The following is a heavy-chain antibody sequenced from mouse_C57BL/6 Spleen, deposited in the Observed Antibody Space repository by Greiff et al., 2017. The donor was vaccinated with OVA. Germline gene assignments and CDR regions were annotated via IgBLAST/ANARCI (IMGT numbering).Heavy chain of an antibody. D-gene: IGHD3-1*01. CDR2: ILPSIGRT. CDR1: DSEVFPIAY. Sequence: VQLQESGSELRSPGSSVKLSCKDFDSEVFPIAYMSWVRQKPGHGFEWIGGILPSIGRTIYGEKFEDKATLDADTLSNTAYLELNSLTSEDSAIYYCARCIGSGSYFDVWGTGTTVTVSS. V-gene: IGHV15-2*01. CDR3: ARCIGSGSYFDV. J-gene: IGHJ1*03.